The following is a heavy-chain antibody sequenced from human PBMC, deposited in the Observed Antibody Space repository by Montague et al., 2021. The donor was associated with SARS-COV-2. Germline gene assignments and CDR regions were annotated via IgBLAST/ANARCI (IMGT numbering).Heavy chain of an antibody. V-gene: IGHV3-33*01. CDR1: GSTFSSYG. J-gene: IGHJ6*02. CDR3: ARDVYYYDSSGYYYGRYYYYGMDV. Sequence: SLRLSCSASGSTFSSYGMHWVRQAPGKGLEWVAVIWYDGSNKYYXDSVKGRFTISRDNSKNTLYLQMNSLRAEDTAVYYCARDVYYYDSSGYYYGRYYYYGMDVWGQGTTVTVSS. D-gene: IGHD3-22*01. CDR2: IWYDGSNK.